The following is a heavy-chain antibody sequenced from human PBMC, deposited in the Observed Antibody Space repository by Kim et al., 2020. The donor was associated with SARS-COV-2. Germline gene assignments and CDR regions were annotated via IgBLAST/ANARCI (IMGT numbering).Heavy chain of an antibody. CDR2: ISYDGSNK. CDR1: GFTFSSYG. Sequence: GGSLRLSCAASGFTFSSYGMHWVRQAPGKGLEWVAVISYDGSNKYYADSVKGRFTISRDNSKNTLYLQMNSLRAEDTAVYYCAKDPPSSWYQRHYYGMDVWGQGTTVTVSS. D-gene: IGHD6-13*01. J-gene: IGHJ6*02. V-gene: IGHV3-30*18. CDR3: AKDPPSSWYQRHYYGMDV.